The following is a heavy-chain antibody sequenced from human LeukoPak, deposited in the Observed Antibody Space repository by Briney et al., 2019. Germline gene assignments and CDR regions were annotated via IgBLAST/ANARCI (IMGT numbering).Heavy chain of an antibody. V-gene: IGHV3-21*01. D-gene: IGHD3-22*01. CDR1: GFTFSSYS. CDR3: ARTYVNKSSGFYGTLDYYYYYTMDV. CDR2: ISSSSSYI. Sequence: GGSLRLSCAASGFTFSSYSMNWVRQAPGKGLEWVSSISSSSSYIYYADSVKGRFTISRDNAKNSLDLQMSSLRAEDTAVYFCARTYVNKSSGFYGTLDYYYYYTMDVWGQGTTVTVSS. J-gene: IGHJ6*02.